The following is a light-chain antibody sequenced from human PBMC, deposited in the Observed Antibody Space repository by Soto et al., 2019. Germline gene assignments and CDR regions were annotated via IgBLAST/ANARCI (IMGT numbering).Light chain of an antibody. CDR1: QSVRNN. J-gene: IGKJ4*01. CDR2: GAS. V-gene: IGKV3-15*01. CDR3: QQYTNWPPLT. Sequence: EIVMTQSPATLSVSPGERAILSCRASQSVRNNLAWYQQKPGQPSSLRIYGASSGATGIPARLSGSGSGTGFTLIISSLQSEDFAVYYCQQYTNWPPLTFGGGTKVEIK.